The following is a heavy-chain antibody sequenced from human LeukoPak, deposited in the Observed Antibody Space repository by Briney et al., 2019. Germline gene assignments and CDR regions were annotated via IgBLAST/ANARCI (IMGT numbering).Heavy chain of an antibody. Sequence: SETLSLTCTVSGYSISSGYYWGWIRQPPGKGLEWIGSIYHSGSTYYNPSLKSRVTISVDTSKNQFSLKLTSVTAADTAVYYCAKSNGYGLVDIWGQGTMVTASS. V-gene: IGHV4-38-2*02. CDR2: IYHSGST. D-gene: IGHD3-10*01. CDR1: GYSISSGYY. CDR3: AKSNGYGLVDI. J-gene: IGHJ3*02.